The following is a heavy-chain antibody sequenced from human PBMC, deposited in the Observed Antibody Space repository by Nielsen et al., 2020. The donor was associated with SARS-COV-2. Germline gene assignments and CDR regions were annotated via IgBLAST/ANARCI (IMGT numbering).Heavy chain of an antibody. CDR1: GGSFSGYY. V-gene: IGHV4-34*01. CDR3: ARDLYSSSWYSPHYYYYGMDV. Sequence: SQTLSLTCAVYGGSFSGYYWSWIRQPPGKGLEWIGEINHSGSTNYNPSLKSRVTISVDTSKNQFSLKLSSVTAADTAVYYCARDLYSSSWYSPHYYYYGMDVWGQGTTVTVSS. CDR2: INHSGST. D-gene: IGHD6-13*01. J-gene: IGHJ6*02.